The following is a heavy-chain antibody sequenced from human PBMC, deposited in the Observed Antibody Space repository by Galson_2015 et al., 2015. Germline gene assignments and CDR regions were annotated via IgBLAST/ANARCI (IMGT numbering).Heavy chain of an antibody. CDR3: TTDRRVVPAVYYYYYMDV. J-gene: IGHJ6*03. Sequence: SLRLSCAASGFTFSNAWMSWVRQAPGKGLEWVGRIKSKTDGGTTDYAAPVKGRFTISRDDSKNTLYLQMNSLKTEDTAVYYCTTDRRVVPAVYYYYYMDVWGKGTTVTVSS. V-gene: IGHV3-15*01. CDR2: IKSKTDGGTT. CDR1: GFTFSNAW. D-gene: IGHD2-2*01.